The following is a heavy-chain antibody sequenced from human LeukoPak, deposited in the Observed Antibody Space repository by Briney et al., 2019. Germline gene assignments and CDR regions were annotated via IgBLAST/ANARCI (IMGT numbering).Heavy chain of an antibody. CDR3: ARIEMATTQDYYYYMDV. CDR1: GGSITSYY. J-gene: IGHJ6*03. Sequence: PSETLSLTCTVSGGSITSYYWSWIRQPQGKGLEWIGYIYYSGSTNYNPSLNSRVTISIDTSKNQFSLKLSSVTAADTAVYYCARIEMATTQDYYYYMDVWGKGTTVTVSS. CDR2: IYYSGST. D-gene: IGHD5-24*01. V-gene: IGHV4-59*08.